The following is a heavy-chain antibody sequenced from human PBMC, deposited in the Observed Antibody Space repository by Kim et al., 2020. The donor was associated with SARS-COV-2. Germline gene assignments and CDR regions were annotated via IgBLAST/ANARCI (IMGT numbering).Heavy chain of an antibody. Sequence: GGSLRLSCAASGFTFSSNGMHWVRQAPGKGLEWVAVISYDGSNKYYADSVKGRFTISRDNSKNTLYLQMNSLRAEDTAVYYCAKSSWGMGYSSGWYDAYYYYGMYVWGPGATVTVSS. CDR1: GFTFSSNG. J-gene: IGHJ6*02. CDR2: ISYDGSNK. CDR3: AKSSWGMGYSSGWYDAYYYYGMYV. D-gene: IGHD6-19*01. V-gene: IGHV3-30*18.